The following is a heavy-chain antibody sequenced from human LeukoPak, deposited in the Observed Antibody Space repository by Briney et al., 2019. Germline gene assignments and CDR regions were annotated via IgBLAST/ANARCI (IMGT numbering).Heavy chain of an antibody. CDR3: ARVPGHYYYDSSGYPNWYFDL. CDR1: GGSISSYY. J-gene: IGHJ2*01. CDR2: IYTSGST. V-gene: IGHV4-4*07. Sequence: SXXLSLTCTVYGGSISSYYWSWIRQPAGKGLEWIGRIYTSGSTKYNPSLKSRVTISVDKSKNQFSLKLSSVTAADTAVYYCARVPGHYYYDSSGYPNWYFDLWGRGTLVTVSS. D-gene: IGHD3-22*01.